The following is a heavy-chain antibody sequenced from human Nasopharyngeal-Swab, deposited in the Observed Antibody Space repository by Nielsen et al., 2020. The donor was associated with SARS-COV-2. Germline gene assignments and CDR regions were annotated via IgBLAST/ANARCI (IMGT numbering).Heavy chain of an antibody. CDR1: GFTFSSYS. D-gene: IGHD2/OR15-2a*01. V-gene: IGHV3-23*01. CDR2: IVGSGDISGSGGNT. CDR3: AKDLRGPYFF. J-gene: IGHJ4*02. Sequence: GESLKISCAASGFTFSSYSMNWVRQAPGKGLEWVAAIVGSGDISGSGGNTYYADSVKGRFTISRDNSKNTLSLQMNSLRAEDTAVYYCAKDLRGPYFFWGQGTLVTVSS.